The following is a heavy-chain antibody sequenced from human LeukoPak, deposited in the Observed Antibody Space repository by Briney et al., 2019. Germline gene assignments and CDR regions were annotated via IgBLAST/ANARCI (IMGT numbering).Heavy chain of an antibody. CDR2: IYTSGST. Sequence: SETLSLTCTVSGGSISSGSYYWNWIRQPAGKGLEWIGRIYTSGSTNYNPSLKSRVTISVDTSKNQFSLKLSSVTAADTAVYYCAREIEMYYDFWSGYYPLMDVWGKGTTVTVSS. D-gene: IGHD3-3*01. CDR3: AREIEMYYDFWSGYYPLMDV. J-gene: IGHJ6*04. CDR1: GGSISSGSYY. V-gene: IGHV4-61*02.